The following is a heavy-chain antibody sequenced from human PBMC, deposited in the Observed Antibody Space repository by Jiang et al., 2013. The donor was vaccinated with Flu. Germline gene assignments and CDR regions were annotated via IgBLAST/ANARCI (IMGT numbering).Heavy chain of an antibody. CDR2: IYYSGST. J-gene: IGHJ5*02. Sequence: GSGLVKPSETLSLTCTVSGGSISSYYWSWIRQPPGKGLEWIGYIYYSGSTNYNPSLKSRVTISVDTSKNQFSLKLSSVTAADTAVYYCARITYQGYSYGYTPWGQGTLVTVSS. CDR1: GGSISSYY. V-gene: IGHV4-59*01. D-gene: IGHD5-18*01. CDR3: ARITYQGYSYGYTP.